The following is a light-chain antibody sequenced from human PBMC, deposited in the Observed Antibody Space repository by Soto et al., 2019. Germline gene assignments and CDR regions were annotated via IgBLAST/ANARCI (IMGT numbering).Light chain of an antibody. Sequence: EIVMTQSPATLSVSPGERATLSCRASQSVSSDLAWYQQKPGQAPRLLIYGASTRATGIPARFSGSGSGTEFTLTISSLQSEDFAVYYCHQYNYWPPGITWTFGQGTKVEIK. J-gene: IGKJ1*01. V-gene: IGKV3-15*01. CDR3: HQYNYWPPGITWT. CDR1: QSVSSD. CDR2: GAS.